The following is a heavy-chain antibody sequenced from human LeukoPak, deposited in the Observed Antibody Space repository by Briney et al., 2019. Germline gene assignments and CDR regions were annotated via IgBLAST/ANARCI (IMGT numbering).Heavy chain of an antibody. Sequence: SETLSLTCTVSGGSISSYYWSWIRQPAGKGLEWIGRIYTSGSTNYNPSLKSRVTMSVDTSKNQFSLKLSSVTAADTVVYYCARQQRGDIVVVPAAPTLFDYWGQGTLVTVSS. J-gene: IGHJ4*02. CDR2: IYTSGST. CDR1: GGSISSYY. V-gene: IGHV4-4*07. CDR3: ARQQRGDIVVVPAAPTLFDY. D-gene: IGHD2-2*01.